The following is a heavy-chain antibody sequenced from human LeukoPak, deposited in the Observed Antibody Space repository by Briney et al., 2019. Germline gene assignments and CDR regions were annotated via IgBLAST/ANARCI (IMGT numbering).Heavy chain of an antibody. CDR1: GFTFSSYW. Sequence: GGSLRLSCAASGFTFSSYWMSWVRQAPGKGLEWVANIKQDGSEKYYVDSVKGRFTISRDNAKNSLYLQMNSLRAEDTAVYYCARELNKRGRDGYNSGYWGQGTLVTVSS. CDR2: IKQDGSEK. J-gene: IGHJ4*02. D-gene: IGHD5-24*01. CDR3: ARELNKRGRDGYNSGY. V-gene: IGHV3-7*01.